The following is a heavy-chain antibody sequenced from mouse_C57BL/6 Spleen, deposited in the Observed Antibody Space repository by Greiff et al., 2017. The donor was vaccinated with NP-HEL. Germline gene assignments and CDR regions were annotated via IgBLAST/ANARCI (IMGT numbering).Heavy chain of an antibody. Sequence: EVHLVESGGGLVQPGGSLSLSCAASGFTFTDYYMSWVRQPPGKALEWLGFIRNKANGYTTEYSASVKGRFTISRDNSQSILYLQMNALRAEDSATYYCARLDYDYDEDFDVWGTGTTVTVSS. J-gene: IGHJ1*03. CDR1: GFTFTDYY. D-gene: IGHD2-4*01. CDR2: IRNKANGYTT. V-gene: IGHV7-3*01. CDR3: ARLDYDYDEDFDV.